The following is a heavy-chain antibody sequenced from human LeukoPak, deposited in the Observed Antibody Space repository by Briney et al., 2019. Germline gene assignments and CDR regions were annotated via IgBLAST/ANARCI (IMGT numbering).Heavy chain of an antibody. J-gene: IGHJ4*02. CDR2: ISYDGSNK. V-gene: IGHV3-30*18. D-gene: IGHD3-22*01. Sequence: TGRSLRLSRAASGFTFSSYGMHWVRQAPGKGLEWVAVISYDGSNKYYADSVKGRFTISRDNSKNTLYLQMNSLRAEDTAVYYCAKEGSTYYYDSSGWNYFDYWGQGTLVTVSS. CDR3: AKEGSTYYYDSSGWNYFDY. CDR1: GFTFSSYG.